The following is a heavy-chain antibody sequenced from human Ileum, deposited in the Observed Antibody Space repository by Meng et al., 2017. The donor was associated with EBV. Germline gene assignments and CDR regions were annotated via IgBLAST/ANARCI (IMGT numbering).Heavy chain of an antibody. V-gene: IGHV4-34*12. CDR3: ARRPTGIDY. CDR1: GGSLSGAY. D-gene: IGHD2-8*02. J-gene: IGHJ4*02. Sequence: QVPLQQRGAGLLKPSETLSLTCAVNGGSLSGAYWNWIRQPPGKGLEWIGEIIHGGSPSYNPSLKSRVTISIDTSKNQLSLMLSSVTAADTAVYYCARRPTGIDYWGQGTLVTVSS. CDR2: IIHGGSP.